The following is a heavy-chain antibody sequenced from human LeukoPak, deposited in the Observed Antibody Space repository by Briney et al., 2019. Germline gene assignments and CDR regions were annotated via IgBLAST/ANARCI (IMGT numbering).Heavy chain of an antibody. CDR1: GITFRNYW. D-gene: IGHD3-10*01. V-gene: IGHV3-48*04. Sequence: PGESLRLSCAASGITFRNYWMSWVRQAPGKGLEWVSYISSSGSTIYYADSVKGRFTISRDNAKNSLFLQMNSLRAEDTAVYYCARDFYYGSGRFDYWGQGTLATVSS. CDR2: ISSSGSTI. J-gene: IGHJ4*02. CDR3: ARDFYYGSGRFDY.